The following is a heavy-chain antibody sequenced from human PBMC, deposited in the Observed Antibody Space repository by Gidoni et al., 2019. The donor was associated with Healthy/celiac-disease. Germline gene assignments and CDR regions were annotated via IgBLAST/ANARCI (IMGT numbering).Heavy chain of an antibody. CDR2: ISWNSGSI. CDR3: AKDIRAVAGTIWVGGFRFDP. CDR1: GFTFDAYA. D-gene: IGHD6-19*01. V-gene: IGHV3-9*01. Sequence: EVQLVESGGGLVQPGRSLRLSCAASGFTFDAYAMHWVRQAPGKGLEWVSGISWNSGSIGYADSVKGRFTISRDNAKNSLYLQMNSLRAEDTALYYCAKDIRAVAGTIWVGGFRFDPWGQGTLVTVSS. J-gene: IGHJ5*02.